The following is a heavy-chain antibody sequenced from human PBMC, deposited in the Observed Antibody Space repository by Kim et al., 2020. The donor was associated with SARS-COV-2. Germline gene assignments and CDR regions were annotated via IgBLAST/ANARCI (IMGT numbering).Heavy chain of an antibody. Sequence: GGSLRLSCAASGFTFSSYAMSWVRQAPGKGLEWVSAISGSGGSTYYADSVKGRFTISRDNSKNTLYLQMNSLRAEDTAVYYCAKGPESSSWYANQDYFDYWGQGTLVTVSS. CDR1: GFTFSSYA. J-gene: IGHJ4*02. CDR3: AKGPESSSWYANQDYFDY. CDR2: ISGSGGST. D-gene: IGHD6-13*01. V-gene: IGHV3-23*01.